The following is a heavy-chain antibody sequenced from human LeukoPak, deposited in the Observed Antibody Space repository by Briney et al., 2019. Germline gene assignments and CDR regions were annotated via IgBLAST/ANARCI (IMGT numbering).Heavy chain of an antibody. V-gene: IGHV4-4*07. Sequence: SETLSLTCTVSGGSIRSYYWSWMRQPAGKGLEWIGRIYTSGSTNYNPSLKSRVSMSVDTSKNQVSLKLSSVTAADTAVYYCARDQRAAGYWYFDLRGRGTLVSVSS. J-gene: IGHJ2*01. CDR1: GGSIRSYY. D-gene: IGHD6-25*01. CDR3: ARDQRAAGYWYFDL. CDR2: IYTSGST.